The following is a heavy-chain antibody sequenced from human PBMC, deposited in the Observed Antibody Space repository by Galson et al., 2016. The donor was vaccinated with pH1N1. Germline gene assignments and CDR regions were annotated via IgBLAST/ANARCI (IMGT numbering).Heavy chain of an antibody. D-gene: IGHD1-26*01. CDR2: INQDGSRK. CDR3: ATEDYYTSLY. CDR1: GFIFSDYW. Sequence: SLRLSCAASGFIFSDYWMSWVRQAPGKGLEWVAKINQDGSRKYYVDSMKGRCTISRDNAENPLSLQMNSLRVEDTALYYCATEDYYTSLYWGQGTLVTVSS. V-gene: IGHV3-7*01. J-gene: IGHJ4*02.